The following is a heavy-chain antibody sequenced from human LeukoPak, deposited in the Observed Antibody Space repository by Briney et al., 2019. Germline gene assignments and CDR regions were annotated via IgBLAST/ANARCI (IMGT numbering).Heavy chain of an antibody. CDR1: GFTFSSYS. V-gene: IGHV3-48*04. Sequence: PGGSLRLSCVASGFTFSSYSMNWVRQAPGKGLEWVSYISSSGSTIYYADSVKGRFTISRDNAKNSLYLQMNSLRAEDTAVYYCARVHRDYDFWSGYYTTWCFDYWGQGTLVTVSS. J-gene: IGHJ4*02. CDR2: ISSSGSTI. D-gene: IGHD3-3*01. CDR3: ARVHRDYDFWSGYYTTWCFDY.